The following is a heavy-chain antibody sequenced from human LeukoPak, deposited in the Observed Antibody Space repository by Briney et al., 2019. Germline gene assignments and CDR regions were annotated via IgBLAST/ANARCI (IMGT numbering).Heavy chain of an antibody. CDR1: GFTFSSYS. J-gene: IGHJ4*02. Sequence: PGGALRLSCAASGFTFSSYSMNWVRQAPGKGLGWVSSISSSSSYIYYADSVKGRFTISRDNVNTSLYLQMNSLSAEDTAVYYCARYYYDSSGYYFFFAYWAQGTLVPVSS. CDR3: ARYYYDSSGYYFFFAY. CDR2: ISSSSSYI. V-gene: IGHV3-21*01. D-gene: IGHD3-22*01.